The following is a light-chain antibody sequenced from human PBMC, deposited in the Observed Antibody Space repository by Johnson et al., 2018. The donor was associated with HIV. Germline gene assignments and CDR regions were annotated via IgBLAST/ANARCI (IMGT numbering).Light chain of an antibody. V-gene: IGLV1-51*01. CDR2: DNN. CDR3: GTGDSSLSAGGYV. CDR1: SSNIGNNY. Sequence: QSVLTQPPSVSAAPGQKVTISCSGSSSNIGNNYVSWYQQLPGTAPKLLIYDNNKRPSGIPDRFSGSKSGTSATLGITGLQTGDEADYYCGTGDSSLSAGGYVFGTGTKVTGL. J-gene: IGLJ1*01.